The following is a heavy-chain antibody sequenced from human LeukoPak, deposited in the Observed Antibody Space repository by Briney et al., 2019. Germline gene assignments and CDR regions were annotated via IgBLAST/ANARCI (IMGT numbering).Heavy chain of an antibody. Sequence: PSQTLSLTCTVSGGSISSSYYWGWIRQPPGKGLEWIGSIYYSGSTYYNPSLKSRVTISVDTSKNQFSLKLSSVTAADTAVYYCARSSPYYYDSSDDGWFFDYWGQGTLVTVSS. V-gene: IGHV4-39*07. J-gene: IGHJ4*02. D-gene: IGHD3-22*01. CDR1: GGSISSSYY. CDR2: IYYSGST. CDR3: ARSSPYYYDSSDDGWFFDY.